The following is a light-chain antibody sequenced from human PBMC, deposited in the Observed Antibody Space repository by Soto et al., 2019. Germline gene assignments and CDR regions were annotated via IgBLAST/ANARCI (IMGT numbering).Light chain of an antibody. CDR3: QQTYSAPRT. Sequence: DIQMTQSPSSLSASVGERVTIACRASQTISNYLNWYQQKPGQAPKLLISAASSLQSGVPSRFSGSGSGTDFTLIISSLQPEDFATYYCQQTYSAPRTFGQGSKV. CDR1: QTISNY. CDR2: AAS. J-gene: IGKJ1*01. V-gene: IGKV1-39*01.